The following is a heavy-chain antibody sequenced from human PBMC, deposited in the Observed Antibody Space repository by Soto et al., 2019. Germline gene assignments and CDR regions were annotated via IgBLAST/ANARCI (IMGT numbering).Heavy chain of an antibody. J-gene: IGHJ2*01. Sequence: EVQLLESGGGLVQPGGSLRLSCAGSGFTFGTYGMSWVRLAPGRGLEWVSAIKSGGETTYYPDSVKGRFTISRDNSKNTLYMQMNSLRAEVTAIYYCAKAPRGGHYGDWYFDLWGHGTLVTVSS. V-gene: IGHV3-23*01. D-gene: IGHD3-10*01. CDR2: IKSGGETT. CDR1: GFTFGTYG. CDR3: AKAPRGGHYGDWYFDL.